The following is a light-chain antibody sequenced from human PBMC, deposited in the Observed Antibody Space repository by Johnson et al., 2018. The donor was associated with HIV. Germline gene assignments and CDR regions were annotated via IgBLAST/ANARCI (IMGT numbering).Light chain of an antibody. Sequence: QSVLTQPPSVSAAPGQKVTISCSGSSSNIGNNYVSWYQQLPGTAPKLLIYENNKRPSGIPNRFSVSKSGTSATLGITALQTGDEADYYCGAWDSSLSAGVFGTGTKVTVL. J-gene: IGLJ1*01. V-gene: IGLV1-51*02. CDR2: ENN. CDR1: SSNIGNNY. CDR3: GAWDSSLSAGV.